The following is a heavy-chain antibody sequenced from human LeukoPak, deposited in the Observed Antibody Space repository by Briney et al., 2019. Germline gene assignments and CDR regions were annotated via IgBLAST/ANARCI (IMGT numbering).Heavy chain of an antibody. J-gene: IGHJ6*03. CDR1: GGTFSSYA. V-gene: IGHV1-69*13. D-gene: IGHD6-25*01. CDR3: ARGAAPFYYYYCMDV. Sequence: SVKVSCKASGGTFSSYAISWVRQAPGQGLEWMGGIIPIFGTANYAQKFQGRVTITADESTSTAYMELSSLRSEDTAVYYCARGAAPFYYYYCMDVWGKGTTVTVSS. CDR2: IIPIFGTA.